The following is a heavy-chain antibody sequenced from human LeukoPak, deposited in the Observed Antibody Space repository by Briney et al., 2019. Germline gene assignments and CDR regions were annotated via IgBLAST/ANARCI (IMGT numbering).Heavy chain of an antibody. V-gene: IGHV6-1*01. CDR3: VYAGSSYGSDAFDI. J-gene: IGHJ3*02. D-gene: IGHD5-18*01. Sequence: SQTLSLTCAISGDSVSSNSAAWNWIRQSPSRGLEWLGRTYYRSKWYNDYAVSVKSRITINPDTSKNQISLQLNSVTPEDTAVYYCVYAGSSYGSDAFDIWGQGTMVTVSS. CDR1: GDSVSSNSAA. CDR2: TYYRSKWYN.